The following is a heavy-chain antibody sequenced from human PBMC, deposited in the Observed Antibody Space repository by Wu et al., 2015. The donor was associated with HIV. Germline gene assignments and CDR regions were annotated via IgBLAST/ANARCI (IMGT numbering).Heavy chain of an antibody. D-gene: IGHD6-19*01. V-gene: IGHV1-2*02. Sequence: QVQLVQSGAEVKKPGASVKVSCKASGYTFTGYYMHWVRQAPGQGLEWMGWINPNSGGTNYAQKFQGRVTMTRDTSISTAYMELSRLRSDDTAVYYCARVLGRGIAVAGTGAFDIWGQRDKWSTVSS. CDR2: INPNSGGT. CDR3: ARVLGRGIAVAGTGAFDI. J-gene: IGHJ3*02. CDR1: GYTFTGYY.